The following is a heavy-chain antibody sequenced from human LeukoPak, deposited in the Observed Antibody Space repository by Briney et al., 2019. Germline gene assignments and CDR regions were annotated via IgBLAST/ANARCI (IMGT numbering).Heavy chain of an antibody. J-gene: IGHJ4*02. CDR2: TREDESKT. D-gene: IGHD2-15*01. V-gene: IGHV3-30*02. Sequence: PGGSLSLSCTGAGLTFRSFGMRWVSHAPGKGLEWVAYTREDESKTWYGGSVKGRFTISRDNSKNTLYLHMNSVRGEDTAMYYCANGDCRGGRCSSGAHWGQGTLVTVSS. CDR3: ANGDCRGGRCSSGAH. CDR1: GLTFRSFG.